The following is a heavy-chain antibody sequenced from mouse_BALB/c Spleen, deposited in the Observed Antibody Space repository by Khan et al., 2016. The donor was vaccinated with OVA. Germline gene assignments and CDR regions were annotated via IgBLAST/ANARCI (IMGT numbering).Heavy chain of an antibody. Sequence: EVQLQESGPDLVKPSQSLSLTCTVTGYSITSGYSWHWIRQFPGNKLEWMGYIYHSGSINYNPSLKSRFSITRDTSKNLFFLQLNSVTTEDTATYYGARDGNYMDYWDQGTSVTVSS. D-gene: IGHD2-1*01. V-gene: IGHV3-1*02. CDR3: ARDGNYMDY. CDR2: IYHSGSI. J-gene: IGHJ4*01. CDR1: GYSITSGYS.